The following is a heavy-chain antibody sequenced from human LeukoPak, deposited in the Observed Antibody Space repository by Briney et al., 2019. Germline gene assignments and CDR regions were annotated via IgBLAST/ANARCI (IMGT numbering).Heavy chain of an antibody. CDR1: GESFSGYY. CDR3: ARGLASGYPPIPFDY. V-gene: IGHV4-34*12. J-gene: IGHJ4*02. Sequence: SSETLSLTCVVYGESFSGYYWTWIRQPPGKGLEWIGEIIDTGSTKYNSSLKSRVTISVDTSKNEFSLNLTSVTAADTATYYCARGLASGYPPIPFDYWGQGTLVTVSS. D-gene: IGHD3-3*01. CDR2: IIDTGST.